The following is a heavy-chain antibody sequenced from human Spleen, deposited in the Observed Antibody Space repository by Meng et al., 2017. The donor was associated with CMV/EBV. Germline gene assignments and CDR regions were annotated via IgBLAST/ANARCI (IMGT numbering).Heavy chain of an antibody. D-gene: IGHD2-15*01. CDR2: INPNSGGT. CDR1: GYTFTGYY. V-gene: IGHV1-2*02. Sequence: ASVKVSCKASGYTFTGYYMHWVRLAPGQGLEWMGWINPNSGGTNYAQKLQGRVTMTTDTSTSTAYMELRSLRSDDTAVYYCASSPIRYCSGGSCYSDYWGQGTLVTVSS. CDR3: ASSPIRYCSGGSCYSDY. J-gene: IGHJ4*02.